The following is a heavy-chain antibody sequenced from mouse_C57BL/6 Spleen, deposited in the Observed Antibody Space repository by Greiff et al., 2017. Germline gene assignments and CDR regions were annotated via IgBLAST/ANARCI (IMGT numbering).Heavy chain of an antibody. CDR1: GYTFTSYW. CDR2: IHPNSGST. Sequence: QVQLQQPGAELVKPGASVKLSCKASGYTFTSYWMHWVKQRPGQGLEWIGMIHPNSGSTNYNEKFKSKATLTVDKSSSTAYMQLSSLTSEDSAVYYCARSEGLRSVAGDYWGQGTTLTVSS. V-gene: IGHV1-64*01. J-gene: IGHJ2*01. CDR3: ARSEGLRSVAGDY. D-gene: IGHD1-1*01.